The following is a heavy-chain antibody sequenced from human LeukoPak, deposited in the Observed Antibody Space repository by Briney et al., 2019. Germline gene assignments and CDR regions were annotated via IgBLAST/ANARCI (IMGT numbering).Heavy chain of an antibody. CDR1: EFSRNTSGVG. CDR2: HHLDDDK. J-gene: IGHJ4*02. D-gene: IGHD3-10*01. V-gene: IGHV2-5*02. CDR3: AHCRLLWWGELSGFTY. Sequence: SGPTLVKPTYTLTLTCTFSEFSRNTSGVGVGWIRQPPGKALEWLALHHLDDDKRYSPSLKSRLTIPKATSKNQVVLTMTNMDPVDTATYSCAHCRLLWWGELSGFTYWGQETLVTVSP.